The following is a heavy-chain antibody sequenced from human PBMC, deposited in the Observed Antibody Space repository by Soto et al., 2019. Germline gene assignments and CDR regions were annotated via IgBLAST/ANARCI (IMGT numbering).Heavy chain of an antibody. Sequence: GVSLRLSCAASGFNFINSYMSWVRQAPGKGLEWVSVIYSGGSTFYADSVKGRFTISRDNSNSKVSLEMNNLRAEDTAVYYCARDFTGYIDYWPQGLLVTVST. V-gene: IGHV3-53*01. CDR1: GFNFINSY. CDR3: ARDFTGYIDY. J-gene: IGHJ4*02. CDR2: IYSGGST.